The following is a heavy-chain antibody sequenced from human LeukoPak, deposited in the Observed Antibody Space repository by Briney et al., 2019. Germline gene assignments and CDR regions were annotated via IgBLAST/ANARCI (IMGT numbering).Heavy chain of an antibody. J-gene: IGHJ4*02. D-gene: IGHD1-26*01. Sequence: PGGSLRLSCAASGFTFSSYAMHWVRQAPGKGLEWVAVISYDGSNKYYADSVKGRFTISRDNSKNTLYLQMNSLRAEDTAVYYCAKETGYSGSQVDYWGLGTLVTVSS. CDR1: GFTFSSYA. CDR3: AKETGYSGSQVDY. CDR2: ISYDGSNK. V-gene: IGHV3-30-3*01.